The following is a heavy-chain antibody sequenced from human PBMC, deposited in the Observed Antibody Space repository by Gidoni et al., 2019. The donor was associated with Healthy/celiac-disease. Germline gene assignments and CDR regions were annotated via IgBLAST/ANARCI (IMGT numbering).Heavy chain of an antibody. J-gene: IGHJ3*02. V-gene: IGHV4-39*01. CDR1: GGSISSSSYY. Sequence: QLQLQESGPGLVKPSETLSLTCTVSGGSISSSSYYWGWIRQPPGKGLEWIGSIYYSGSTYYNPSLKSRVTISVDTSKNQFSLKLSSVTAADTAVYYCARHQQQLVHAFDIWGQGTMVTVSS. D-gene: IGHD6-13*01. CDR2: IYYSGST. CDR3: ARHQQQLVHAFDI.